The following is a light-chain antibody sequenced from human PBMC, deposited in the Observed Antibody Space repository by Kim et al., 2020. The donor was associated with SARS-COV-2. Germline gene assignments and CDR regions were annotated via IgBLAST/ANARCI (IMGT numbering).Light chain of an antibody. Sequence: GERATLSCRARQSVSSNVAGYQQKPGQAPRRLSYGASTRATGIPARFSGSGSGTEFTLTSSSLQSEDCAVYYGKKYNNWHPGTFGQGTKVDIK. CDR1: QSVSSN. CDR3: KKYNNWHPGT. J-gene: IGKJ1*01. CDR2: GAS. V-gene: IGKV3-15*01.